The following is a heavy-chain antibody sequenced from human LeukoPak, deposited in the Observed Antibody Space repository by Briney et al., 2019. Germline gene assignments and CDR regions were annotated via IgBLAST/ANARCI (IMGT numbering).Heavy chain of an antibody. CDR3: ARASWEMATITRIFDY. CDR2: IRYDGSNE. J-gene: IGHJ4*02. CDR1: GFTFSSYG. V-gene: IGHV3-30*02. D-gene: IGHD5-24*01. Sequence: GGSLRLSCAASGFTFSSYGMHWVRQAPGKGLEWVAFIRYDGSNEYYADSVKGRFTISRDNAKNSLYLQMNSLRAEDTAVYYCARASWEMATITRIFDYWGQGTLVTVSS.